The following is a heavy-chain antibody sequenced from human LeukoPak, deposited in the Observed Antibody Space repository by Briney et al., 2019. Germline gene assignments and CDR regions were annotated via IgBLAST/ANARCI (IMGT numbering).Heavy chain of an antibody. CDR3: ARDLGGWYSEWFDP. Sequence: PGGSLRLSCAASGFTFSSYWMSWVRQAPGKGLERVANIKQDGSEKYYVDSVKGRFTISRDNAKNSLYLQMNSLRAEDTAVYYCARDLGGWYSEWFDPWGQGALVTVSS. J-gene: IGHJ5*02. CDR1: GFTFSSYW. D-gene: IGHD6-19*01. V-gene: IGHV3-7*01. CDR2: IKQDGSEK.